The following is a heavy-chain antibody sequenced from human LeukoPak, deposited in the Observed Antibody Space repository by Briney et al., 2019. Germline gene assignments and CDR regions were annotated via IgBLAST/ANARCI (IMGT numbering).Heavy chain of an antibody. CDR1: GFTFSTYA. CDR2: INASGGNT. J-gene: IGHJ4*02. D-gene: IGHD6-6*01. Sequence: GGSLRLPCAASGFTFSTYAMTWVRQAPGKGLEWVSTINASGGNTYYADSVKGRFSISRDNSKNTLYLQMNSLRADDTAIYYCTKLASGGAARQYYFDYWGQGTLVTVSS. V-gene: IGHV3-23*01. CDR3: TKLASGGAARQYYFDY.